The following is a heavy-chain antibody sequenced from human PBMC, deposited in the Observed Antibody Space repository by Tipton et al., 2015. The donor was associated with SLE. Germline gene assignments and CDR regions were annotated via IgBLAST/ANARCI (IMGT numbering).Heavy chain of an antibody. CDR2: INHSGST. V-gene: IGHV4-34*01. J-gene: IGHJ5*02. CDR1: GGSFSGYY. D-gene: IGHD1-7*01. CDR3: ARVHGSVVTGTRRGFDP. Sequence: LRLSCAVYGGSFSGYYWSWIRQPPGKGLEWIGEINHSGSTNYNPSLKSRVTISVDTSKNQFSLKLSSVTAADTAVYYCARVHGSVVTGTRRGFDPWGQGTLVTVSS.